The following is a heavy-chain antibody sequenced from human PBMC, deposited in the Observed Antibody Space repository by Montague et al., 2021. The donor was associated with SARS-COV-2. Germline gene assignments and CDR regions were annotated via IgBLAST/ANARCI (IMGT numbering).Heavy chain of an antibody. V-gene: IGHV3-30-3*01. D-gene: IGHD3-9*01. J-gene: IGHJ6*03. CDR3: ARGWLTVSYYYYYMDV. CDR2: ISYDGSNK. CDR1: GFTFSSYA. Sequence: SLRLSCAASGFTFSSYAMHWVRQAPGKGLEWVAVISYDGSNKYCADSVKGRFTISRDNSKNTLYLQMNSLRAEDTAVYYCARGWLTVSYYYYYMDVWGKGTTVTVSS.